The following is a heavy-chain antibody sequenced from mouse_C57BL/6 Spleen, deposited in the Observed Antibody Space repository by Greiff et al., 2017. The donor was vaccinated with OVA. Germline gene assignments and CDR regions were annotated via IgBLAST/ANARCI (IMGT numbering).Heavy chain of an antibody. CDR1: GYAFSSYW. CDR2: IYPGDGDT. D-gene: IGHD1-1*01. Sequence: VQLKESGAELVKPGASVKISCKASGYAFSSYWMNWVKQRPGKGLEWIGQIYPGDGDTNYNGKFKGKATLTADKSSSTAYMQLSSLTSEDSAVYFCARWDTTVVEDWYFDVWGTGTTVTVSS. V-gene: IGHV1-80*01. J-gene: IGHJ1*03. CDR3: ARWDTTVVEDWYFDV.